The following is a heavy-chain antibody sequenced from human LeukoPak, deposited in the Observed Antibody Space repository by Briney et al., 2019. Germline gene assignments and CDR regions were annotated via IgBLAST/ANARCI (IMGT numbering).Heavy chain of an antibody. D-gene: IGHD6-13*01. Sequence: PSETLSLTCTVSGASVSSGSYYWTWIRQPPGKGLEWIGYVYYSGTTNYNPSLKSRVTISIDLSKNQFSLKLSFVTAADTAIYYCARDGTKPAAGLEYWGQGALVTVSS. CDR3: ARDGTKPAAGLEY. CDR1: GASVSSGSYY. CDR2: VYYSGTT. J-gene: IGHJ4*02. V-gene: IGHV4-61*01.